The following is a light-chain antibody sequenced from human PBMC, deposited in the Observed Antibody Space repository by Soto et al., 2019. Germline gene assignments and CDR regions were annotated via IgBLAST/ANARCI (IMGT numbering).Light chain of an antibody. CDR1: SSDVGGYNY. V-gene: IGLV2-14*01. CDR2: EVS. CDR3: NSYTSSSTYV. Sequence: QSALTQPASVSGSPGQSITISCTGSSSDVGGYNYVSWYQHHPGKAPKLMIYEVSNRPSGVSNRFSGSKSGNTASLTISGLQAEDEADYYCNSYTSSSTYVLGTGTKLTVL. J-gene: IGLJ1*01.